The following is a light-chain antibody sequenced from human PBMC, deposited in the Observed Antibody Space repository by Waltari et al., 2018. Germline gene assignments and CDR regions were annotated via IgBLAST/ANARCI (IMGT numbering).Light chain of an antibody. CDR3: QQYYSRRT. V-gene: IGKV4-1*01. CDR2: WAS. J-gene: IGKJ1*01. CDR1: QSILSNSNDKNY. Sequence: DIVMTQSPEFLSVSLGERATINCTSSQSILSNSNDKNYFAWYQQKPRQPPKLLIYWASTRQSGVPDRFSGSGSGTSFTLTINSLEAEDVAVYYCQQYYSRRTFGRGTRVEIK.